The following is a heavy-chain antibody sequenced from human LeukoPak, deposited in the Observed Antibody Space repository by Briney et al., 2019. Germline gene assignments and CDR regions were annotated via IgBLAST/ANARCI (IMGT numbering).Heavy chain of an antibody. CDR1: GGSISGYY. V-gene: IGHV4-4*07. D-gene: IGHD6-6*01. CDR3: ARLASDLRGYYYYYYYMDV. CDR2: IYTSGST. Sequence: EPSGTLSLTCTVSGGSISGYYWTWIRQPAGKGLEWIGRIYTSGSTNYNPSLKSRVTMSVDTSKNQFSLKLSSVTAADTAVYYCARLASDLRGYYYYYYYMDVWGKGTTVTVSS. J-gene: IGHJ6*03.